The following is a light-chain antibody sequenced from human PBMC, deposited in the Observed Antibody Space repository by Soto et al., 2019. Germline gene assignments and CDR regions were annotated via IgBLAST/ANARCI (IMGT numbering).Light chain of an antibody. CDR1: QNFGSTY. V-gene: IGKV3-20*01. Sequence: VLTQSPDTRSLSSGARATLSSRASQNFGSTYLDWYQQKRGHAPRFLIYGASSRATGIPERFSGSGSGTDFTLPISSLQSADFAAYYCQQYHTCPRTFGQGTKVDIK. CDR3: QQYHTCPRT. CDR2: GAS. J-gene: IGKJ1*01.